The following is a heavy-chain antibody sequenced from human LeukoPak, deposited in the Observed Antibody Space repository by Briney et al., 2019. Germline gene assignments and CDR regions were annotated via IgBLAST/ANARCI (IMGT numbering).Heavy chain of an antibody. CDR3: TRDLAAVPGPRMDV. CDR2: INPDGSER. CDR1: GFSSSSYY. Sequence: GGSLSLSCAASGFSSSSYYMSWVRQAPGKGLEWVALINPDGSERYYVDSVKGRFTISRDNAKNSLYLQMDSLRDDDTAMYFCTRDLAAVPGPRMDVWGQGTTVTVSS. J-gene: IGHJ6*02. D-gene: IGHD6-19*01. V-gene: IGHV3-7*03.